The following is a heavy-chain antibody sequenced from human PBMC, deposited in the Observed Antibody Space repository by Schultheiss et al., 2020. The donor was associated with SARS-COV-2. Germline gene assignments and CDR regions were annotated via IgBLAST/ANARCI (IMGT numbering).Heavy chain of an antibody. CDR2: ISGSGGHT. Sequence: GGSLRLSCAASGFTFSSFAMSWVRQAPGKGLDWVSAISGSGGHTYYADSVKGRFTISRDNAKNSLYLQMNSLRAEDTAVYYCARETYYYDTSGYYPYYFDYWGQGTLVTVSS. CDR1: GFTFSSFA. J-gene: IGHJ4*02. CDR3: ARETYYYDTSGYYPYYFDY. V-gene: IGHV3-23*01. D-gene: IGHD3-22*01.